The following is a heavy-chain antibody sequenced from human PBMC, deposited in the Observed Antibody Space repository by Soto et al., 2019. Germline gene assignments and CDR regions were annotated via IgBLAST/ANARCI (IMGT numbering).Heavy chain of an antibody. CDR2: ISSNGGST. Sequence: PGGSLRLSCAASGFTFSSYAMHWVRQAPGKGLEYVSAISSNGGSTYYANSVKGRFTISRDNSKNTLYLQMGSLRAEDMAVYYCAIGGPDAFDIWGQGTMVTVSS. J-gene: IGHJ3*02. D-gene: IGHD2-15*01. CDR3: AIGGPDAFDI. V-gene: IGHV3-64*01. CDR1: GFTFSSYA.